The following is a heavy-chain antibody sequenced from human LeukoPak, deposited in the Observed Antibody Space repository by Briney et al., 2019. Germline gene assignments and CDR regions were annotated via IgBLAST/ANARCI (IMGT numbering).Heavy chain of an antibody. CDR1: GFTFSNYW. J-gene: IGHJ4*02. CDR3: ARGSPMIAAAGNGSG. Sequence: GGSLRLSCGASGFTFSNYWMSWVRQAPGKGLEWVSSISSSSSYIYYADSVKGRFTISRDNAKNSLYLQMNSLRAEDTAVYYCARGSPMIAAAGNGSGWGQGTLVTVSS. D-gene: IGHD6-13*01. V-gene: IGHV3-21*01. CDR2: ISSSSSYI.